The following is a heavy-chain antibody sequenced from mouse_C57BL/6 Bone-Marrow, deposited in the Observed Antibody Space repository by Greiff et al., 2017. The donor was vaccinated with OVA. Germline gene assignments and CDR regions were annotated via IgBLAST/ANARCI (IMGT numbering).Heavy chain of an antibody. CDR2: ISYDGSN. D-gene: IGHD4-1*01. CDR1: GYSITSGYY. CDR3: ARGVGRRYFDY. V-gene: IGHV3-6*01. Sequence: EVHLVESGPGLVKPSQSLSLTCSVTGYSITSGYYWNWIRQFPGNKLEWMGYISYDGSNNYNPSLKNRISITRDTSKNQFFLKLNSVTTEDTATYYCARGVGRRYFDYWGQGTTLTVSS. J-gene: IGHJ2*01.